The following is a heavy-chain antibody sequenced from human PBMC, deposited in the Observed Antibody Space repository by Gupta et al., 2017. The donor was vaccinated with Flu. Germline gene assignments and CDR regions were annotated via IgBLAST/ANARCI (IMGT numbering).Heavy chain of an antibody. Sequence: QVQLQQWGAGLLKPSETLSLTCAVYGGSFSGYYWSWIRQPPGKGLEWIGEINHSGSTNYNPSLKSRVTISVDTSKNQFSLKLSSVTAADTAVYYCAIGLIAVAGTFDYWGQGTLVTVSS. D-gene: IGHD6-19*01. J-gene: IGHJ4*02. CDR2: INHSGST. CDR3: AIGLIAVAGTFDY. CDR1: GGSFSGYY. V-gene: IGHV4-34*01.